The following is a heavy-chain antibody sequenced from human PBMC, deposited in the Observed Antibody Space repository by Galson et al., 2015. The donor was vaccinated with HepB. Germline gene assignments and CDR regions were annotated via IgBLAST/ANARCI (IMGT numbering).Heavy chain of an antibody. CDR3: AKVPCGTSCYTDYYYYYMDV. V-gene: IGHV3-30*18. D-gene: IGHD2-2*02. Sequence: SLRLSCAASGFTFSTYGMHWVRQAPGKGLEWVAVISYDGSNKYSADSVKGRFTISRDNSKNTLYLQMNSLRPEDTAVYFCAKVPCGTSCYTDYYYYYMDVWGKGTTVTVSS. CDR1: GFTFSTYG. J-gene: IGHJ6*03. CDR2: ISYDGSNK.